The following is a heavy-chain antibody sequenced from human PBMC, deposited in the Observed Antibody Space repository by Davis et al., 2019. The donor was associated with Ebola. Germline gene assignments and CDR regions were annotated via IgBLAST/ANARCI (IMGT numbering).Heavy chain of an antibody. Sequence: GESLKISCAASGFTFSSYAMHWVRQAPGKGLEWVAVISYDGSNKYYADSVKGRFTISRDNAKNSLYLQMNSLRAEDTAVYYCARVLCSGGSCYDYYGMDVWGQGTTVTVSS. CDR2: ISYDGSNK. CDR1: GFTFSSYA. D-gene: IGHD2-15*01. J-gene: IGHJ6*02. CDR3: ARVLCSGGSCYDYYGMDV. V-gene: IGHV3-30-3*01.